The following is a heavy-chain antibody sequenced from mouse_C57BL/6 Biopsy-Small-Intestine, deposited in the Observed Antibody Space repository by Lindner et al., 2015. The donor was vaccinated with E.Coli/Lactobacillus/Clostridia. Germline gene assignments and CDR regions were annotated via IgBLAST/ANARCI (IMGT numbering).Heavy chain of an antibody. CDR3: SGGLPFYYAMDY. J-gene: IGHJ4*01. V-gene: IGHV14-4*01. CDR2: IDPTNGNT. D-gene: IGHD5-5*01. CDR1: GFNIKDDY. Sequence: VQLQESGAEFVRPGASVKLSCTASGFNIKDDYMHWVRQRPEQGLDWIGGIDPTNGNTKYVPKFQDKATITADTSSNTAYLQLTSLTSEDTAVYYCSGGLPFYYAMDYWGQGTSVTVSS.